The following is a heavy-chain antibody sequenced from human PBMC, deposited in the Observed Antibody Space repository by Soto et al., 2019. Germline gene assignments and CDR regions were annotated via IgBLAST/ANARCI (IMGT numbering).Heavy chain of an antibody. CDR2: ISYDGSLQ. CDR1: GFAFSSYG. Sequence: GGSLRLSCAASGFAFSSYGMHWVRQAPGTGLEWVAVISYDGSLQHYADSVKGRFTISRGNSKNMVLLQMSSLRADDTAVYYCAKENTGWYSNWGQGTLVTVSS. V-gene: IGHV3-30*18. CDR3: AKENTGWYSN. J-gene: IGHJ4*02. D-gene: IGHD6-19*01.